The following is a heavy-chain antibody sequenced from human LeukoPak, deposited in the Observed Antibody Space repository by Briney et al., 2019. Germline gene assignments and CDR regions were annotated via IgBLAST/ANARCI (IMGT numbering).Heavy chain of an antibody. CDR1: GFTFSSYA. V-gene: IGHV3-30*04. CDR3: ARSPNSSGYYSPFDY. CDR2: ISYDGSNK. D-gene: IGHD3-22*01. J-gene: IGHJ4*02. Sequence: PGGSLRLSCAASGFTFSSYAMHWVRQAPGKGLEWVAVISYDGSNKYYADSVKGRFTISRDNSKNTLYLQMNSLRAEDTAVYYCARSPNSSGYYSPFDYWGQGTLVTVSS.